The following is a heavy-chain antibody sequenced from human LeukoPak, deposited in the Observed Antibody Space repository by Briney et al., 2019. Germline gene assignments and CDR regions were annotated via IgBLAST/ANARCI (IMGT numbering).Heavy chain of an antibody. CDR3: AREDSGGYGMDV. CDR1: GYTFIDYY. J-gene: IGHJ6*02. D-gene: IGHD6-19*01. V-gene: IGHV1-2*06. Sequence: ASVEVSCKTSGYTFIDYYIHWVRLAPGQGLEWMGRINPNNGGANYAPRFQGRVTMTRDTSIDMAYMELSKLKSGDSAVYYCAREDSGGYGMDVWGQGTTVAVSS. CDR2: INPNNGGA.